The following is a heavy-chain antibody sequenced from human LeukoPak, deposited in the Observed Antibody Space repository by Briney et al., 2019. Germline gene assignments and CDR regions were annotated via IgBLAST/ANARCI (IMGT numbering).Heavy chain of an antibody. V-gene: IGHV1-69*05. D-gene: IGHD3-10*01. Sequence: GASVKVSCKASGDTFSSCAINWVRQAPGQGLEWMGGTIPIFGTANYARKFQGRVAITTDESTSTAYMELSSLRSEDTAVYYCARVFARSGEIRGSYYYYWGQGTLVTVSS. J-gene: IGHJ4*02. CDR1: GDTFSSCA. CDR2: TIPIFGTA. CDR3: ARVFARSGEIRGSYYYY.